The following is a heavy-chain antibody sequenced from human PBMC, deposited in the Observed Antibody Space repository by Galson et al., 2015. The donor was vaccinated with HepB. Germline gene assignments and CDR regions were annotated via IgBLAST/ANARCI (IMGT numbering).Heavy chain of an antibody. V-gene: IGHV3-11*01. CDR3: ARGYDSSGYYFYYYYGMDV. CDR2: ISSSGSTI. J-gene: IGHJ6*02. D-gene: IGHD3-22*01. CDR1: GFTFSDYY. Sequence: SLRLSCAASGFTFSDYYMSWIRQAPGKGLEWVSYISSSGSTIYYADSVKGRFTISRDNAKNSLYLQMNSLRAEDTAVYYCARGYDSSGYYFYYYYGMDVWGQGTTVTVSS.